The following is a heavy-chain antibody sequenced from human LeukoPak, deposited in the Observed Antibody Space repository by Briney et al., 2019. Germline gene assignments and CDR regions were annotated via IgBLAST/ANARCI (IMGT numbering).Heavy chain of an antibody. CDR3: ARVGYSGYDYPDY. J-gene: IGHJ4*02. D-gene: IGHD5-12*01. CDR1: GFTFSSYW. CDR2: IKQDGSEK. V-gene: IGHV3-7*01. Sequence: GGSLRLSCAASGFTFSSYWMSWVRQAPGKGLEWVANIKQDGSEKYYVDSVKGRFTISRDNAKNSLYLQMNSLRAEDTAVYYCARVGYSGYDYPDYWGQGTLVTVSS.